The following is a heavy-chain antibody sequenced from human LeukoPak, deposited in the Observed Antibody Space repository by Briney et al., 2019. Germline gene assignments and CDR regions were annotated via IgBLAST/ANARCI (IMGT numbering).Heavy chain of an antibody. Sequence: SETLSLTCTVSGGSISSSSYYWGWIRQPPGKGLEWIGSIYYSGSTYYNPSLKSRVTISVDTSKNQFSLKLSSVTAADTAVYYCARLNRYYYDSSGYYPLFDYWGQGTLVTVSS. D-gene: IGHD3-22*01. CDR3: ARLNRYYYDSSGYYPLFDY. CDR2: IYYSGST. V-gene: IGHV4-39*01. CDR1: GGSISSSSYY. J-gene: IGHJ4*02.